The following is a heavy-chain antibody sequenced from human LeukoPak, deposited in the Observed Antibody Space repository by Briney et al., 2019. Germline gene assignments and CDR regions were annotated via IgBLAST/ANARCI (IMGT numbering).Heavy chain of an antibody. CDR3: ARDFYSSYYYDSSGYYYDY. Sequence: ASVKVSCKTSGYTFTGYYMHWVRQAPGQGLEWMGWINPNSGGTSYAQKFQGRVTMTRDTSISTAYMELSRLRSDDTAVYYCARDFYSSYYYDSSGYYYDYWGQGTLVTVSS. CDR1: GYTFTGYY. J-gene: IGHJ4*02. V-gene: IGHV1-2*02. CDR2: INPNSGGT. D-gene: IGHD3-22*01.